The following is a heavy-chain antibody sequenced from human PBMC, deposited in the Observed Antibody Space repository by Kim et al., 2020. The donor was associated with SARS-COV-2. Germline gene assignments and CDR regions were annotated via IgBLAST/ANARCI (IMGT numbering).Heavy chain of an antibody. CDR3: AKDLVTVVVPAAWGYYYYGMDV. V-gene: IGHV3-23*01. J-gene: IGHJ6*02. CDR2: ISGSGGST. CDR1: GFTFSSYA. D-gene: IGHD2-2*01. Sequence: GGSLRLSCAASGFTFSSYAMSWVRQAPGKGLEWVSAISGSGGSTYYADSVKGRFTISRDNSKNTLYLQMNSLRAEDTAVYYCAKDLVTVVVPAAWGYYYYGMDVWGQGTTVTVSS.